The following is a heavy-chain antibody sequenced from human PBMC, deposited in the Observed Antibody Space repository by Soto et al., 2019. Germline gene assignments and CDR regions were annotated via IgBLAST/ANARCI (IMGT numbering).Heavy chain of an antibody. CDR1: GFTFSSYG. D-gene: IGHD3-3*01. J-gene: IGHJ4*02. V-gene: IGHV3-33*01. Sequence: QVQLVESGGGVVQPGRSLRLSCAASGFTFSSYGMHWVRQAPGKGLEWVAVIWYDGSNKYYADSVKGRFTISRDNSKNTLYLQMNSLRAEDTAVYYCARPINYDFGSGPDYWGQGTLVTVSS. CDR2: IWYDGSNK. CDR3: ARPINYDFGSGPDY.